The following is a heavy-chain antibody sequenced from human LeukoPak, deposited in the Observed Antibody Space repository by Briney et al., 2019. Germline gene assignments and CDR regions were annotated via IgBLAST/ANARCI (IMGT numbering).Heavy chain of an antibody. J-gene: IGHJ4*02. CDR3: ARSELLWFGGVNSGFDY. V-gene: IGHV4-59*01. CDR1: GGSISSYSY. Sequence: SETLSLTCTVSGGSISSYSYWSWIRLPPGKGLEWVGYVYYSGSTNYNPSLKSRDTISVDTSKNQFSLKLSSVTAADTAVYYCARSELLWFGGVNSGFDYWGQGTLVTVSS. D-gene: IGHD3-10*01. CDR2: VYYSGST.